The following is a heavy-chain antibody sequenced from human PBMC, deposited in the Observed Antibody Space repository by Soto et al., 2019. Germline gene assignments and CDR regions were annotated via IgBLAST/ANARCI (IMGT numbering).Heavy chain of an antibody. CDR2: INPKSGGT. Sequence: ASVKVSCKASGYTITAHWLHWVRQAPGQGLEWMGWINPKSGGTDYAQKFEDRVTMSRDTSINTAYMQLSRLTSDDTAVYFCVTDDGHYYGSVWGKGTMVTX. V-gene: IGHV1-2*02. CDR3: VTDDGHYYGSV. J-gene: IGHJ6*03. CDR1: GYTITAHW. D-gene: IGHD3-3*01.